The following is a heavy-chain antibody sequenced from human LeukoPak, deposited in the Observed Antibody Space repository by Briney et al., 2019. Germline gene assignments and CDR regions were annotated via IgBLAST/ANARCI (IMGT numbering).Heavy chain of an antibody. V-gene: IGHV1-69*06. D-gene: IGHD3-22*01. CDR3: ARLYDSSGYYYRKEAFDI. J-gene: IGHJ3*02. CDR2: IIPIFGTA. CDR1: GGTFSSYA. Sequence: RGASVKVSCKASGGTFSSYAISWVRQAPGQGLEWMGGIIPIFGTANYAQKFQGRVTITADKSTSTAYMERSSLRSEDTAVYYCARLYDSSGYYYRKEAFDIWGQGTMVTVSS.